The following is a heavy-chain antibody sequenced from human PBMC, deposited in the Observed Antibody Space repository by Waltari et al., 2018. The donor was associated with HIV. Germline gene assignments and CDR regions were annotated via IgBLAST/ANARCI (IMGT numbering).Heavy chain of an antibody. D-gene: IGHD3-22*01. CDR1: GLTFSSYW. CDR2: INSDGSST. CDR3: ARDSPGDYYDSSGYYDY. V-gene: IGHV3-74*01. Sequence: EVQLVESGGGLVQPGGSLRLSCAASGLTFSSYWRHWVRQAPGKGLVWVSRINSDGSSTSYADSVKGRFTISRDNAKNTLYLQMNSLRAEDTAVYYCARDSPGDYYDSSGYYDYWGQGTLVTVSS. J-gene: IGHJ4*02.